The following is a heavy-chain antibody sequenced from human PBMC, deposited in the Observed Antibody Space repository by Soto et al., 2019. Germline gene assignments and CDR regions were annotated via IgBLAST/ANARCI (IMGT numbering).Heavy chain of an antibody. Sequence: QLQLQESGSGLVKPSQTLSLTCAVSGGSISSGGYSWSWIRQPPGKGLEWIGYIYHSGSTYYNPPLKGRVAISVDRSKNQFSLKRSSVTAADTAVYYCARSGGLGAVAVDYWGQGTLVTVSS. CDR2: IYHSGST. J-gene: IGHJ4*02. V-gene: IGHV4-30-2*01. CDR3: ARSGGLGAVAVDY. D-gene: IGHD6-19*01. CDR1: GGSISSGGYS.